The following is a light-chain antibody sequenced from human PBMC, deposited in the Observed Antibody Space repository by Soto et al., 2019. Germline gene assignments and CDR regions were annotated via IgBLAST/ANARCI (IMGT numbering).Light chain of an antibody. CDR1: SSDVGAYNY. CDR3: SSFASSNTWV. Sequence: QSVLTQPPSASGSPGQSVTISCTGTSSDVGAYNYVSWYQQHAGKAPKLVIYEVTKRPSGVPDRFSGSKSANTASLTVSGLQAEDEADYYSSSFASSNTWVFGGGTQLTVL. CDR2: EVT. J-gene: IGLJ3*02. V-gene: IGLV2-8*01.